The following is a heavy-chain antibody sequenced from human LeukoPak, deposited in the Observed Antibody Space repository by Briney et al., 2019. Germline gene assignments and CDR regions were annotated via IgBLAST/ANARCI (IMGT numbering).Heavy chain of an antibody. Sequence: GESLKISCKGSEYSFTSYWIGWVRQMPGKGLEWMGIIYPGDSDTRYSPSFQGQVTISADKSISTAYLQWSSLKASDTAMYYCARHCTTTIEYSSSSGFGWFDPWGQGTLVTVSS. V-gene: IGHV5-51*01. CDR2: IYPGDSDT. CDR3: ARHCTTTIEYSSSSGFGWFDP. D-gene: IGHD6-6*01. J-gene: IGHJ5*02. CDR1: EYSFTSYW.